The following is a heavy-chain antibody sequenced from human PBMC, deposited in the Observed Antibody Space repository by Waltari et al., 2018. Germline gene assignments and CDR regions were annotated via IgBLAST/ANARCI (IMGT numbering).Heavy chain of an antibody. CDR3: AKVRLDDILSPGGYFDY. CDR2: IYTSGST. D-gene: IGHD3-9*01. CDR1: GGSISSYY. J-gene: IGHJ4*02. Sequence: QVQLQESGPGLVKPSETLSLTCTVSGGSISSYYWSWIRPPARTGLEWFGRIYTSGSTNYNRSLKSRVTMSVDTSKNQFSLKLSSVTAADTAVYYCAKVRLDDILSPGGYFDYWGQGTLVTVSS. V-gene: IGHV4-4*07.